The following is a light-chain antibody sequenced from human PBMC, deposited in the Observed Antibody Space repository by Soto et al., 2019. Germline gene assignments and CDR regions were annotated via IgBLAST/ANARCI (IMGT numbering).Light chain of an antibody. CDR1: SSDVGAYNY. Sequence: QSVLTQPASVSGSPGQSITISCAGTSSDVGAYNYVSWYQHHPGKAPKLMIYDVNNRPSGDSNRFSGSKSGNTASLTISGLQAEDEADYYCSSWTSGATYVFGSGTTVTVL. CDR3: SSWTSGATYV. J-gene: IGLJ1*01. V-gene: IGLV2-14*03. CDR2: DVN.